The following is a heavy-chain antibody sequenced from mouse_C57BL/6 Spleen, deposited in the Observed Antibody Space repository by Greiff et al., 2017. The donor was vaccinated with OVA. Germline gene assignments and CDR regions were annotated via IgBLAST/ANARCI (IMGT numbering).Heavy chain of an antibody. CDR1: GYTFTSYW. CDR3: ARWGDYGSSPWFAY. V-gene: IGHV1-50*01. D-gene: IGHD1-1*01. Sequence: VQLQQPGAELVKPGASVKLSCKASGYTFTSYWMQWVKQRPGQGLEWIGEIDPSDSYTNYNQKFKGKATLTVDTSSSTAYMQLSSLTSEDSAVYYCARWGDYGSSPWFAYWGQGTLVTVSA. CDR2: IDPSDSYT. J-gene: IGHJ3*01.